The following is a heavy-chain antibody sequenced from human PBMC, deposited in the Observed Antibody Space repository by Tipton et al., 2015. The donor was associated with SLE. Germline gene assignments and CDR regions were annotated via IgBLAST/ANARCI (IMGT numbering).Heavy chain of an antibody. Sequence: TLSLTCTVSGGSISSSSYYGGWIRQPPGKGLEWSGRIYYSGSTYYNPSLKSRVTISVDTSKNQFSLKLSSVTAADTAVYYCARKGYCSSTSCLAWFDPWGQGTLVTVSS. CDR1: GGSISSSSYY. V-gene: IGHV4-39*07. CDR3: ARKGYCSSTSCLAWFDP. D-gene: IGHD2-2*01. J-gene: IGHJ5*02. CDR2: IYYSGST.